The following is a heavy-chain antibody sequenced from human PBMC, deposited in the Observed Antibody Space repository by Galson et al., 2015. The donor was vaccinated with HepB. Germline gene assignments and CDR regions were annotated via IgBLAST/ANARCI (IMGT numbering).Heavy chain of an antibody. J-gene: IGHJ4*02. CDR1: GFTFNSYA. Sequence: SLRLSCAASGFTFNSYAMNWVRQTPGKGLEWVSGITGSGDNTYYADSVKGRFTISRDNSENTLYLQMNSLRAEDTAVYYCAKMSEITYCSGGSCYFIFDYWGQGILVTVSS. CDR2: ITGSGDNT. V-gene: IGHV3-23*01. D-gene: IGHD2-15*01. CDR3: AKMSEITYCSGGSCYFIFDY.